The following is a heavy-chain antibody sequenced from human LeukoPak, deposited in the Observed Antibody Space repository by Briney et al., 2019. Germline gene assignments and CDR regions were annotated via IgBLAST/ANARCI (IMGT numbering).Heavy chain of an antibody. CDR3: ARDQDCGGDCYPRTYYYYYGMDV. CDR2: IIPILGIA. Sequence: ASVKVSCKASGGTFSSYAISWVRQAPGQGLEWMARIIPILGIANYAQKFQGRVTITADKSTSTAYMELSSLRSEDTAVYYCARDQDCGGDCYPRTYYYYYGMDVWGQGTTVTVSS. V-gene: IGHV1-69*04. J-gene: IGHJ6*02. CDR1: GGTFSSYA. D-gene: IGHD2-21*02.